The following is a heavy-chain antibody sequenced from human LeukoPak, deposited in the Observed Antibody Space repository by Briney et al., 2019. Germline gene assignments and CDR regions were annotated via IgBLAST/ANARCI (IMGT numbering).Heavy chain of an antibody. D-gene: IGHD2-2*01. CDR3: ARPDCSTSNCYEFDS. Sequence: GGSLRLSCAAFGFNFSDYYMSWIRRAPGKGLEGVSYISSSGRTIYYADSVKGRFSISRDNAKNSLYLQMNSLRAEDTAVYYCARPDCSTSNCYEFDSWGQGTLVTVSS. CDR2: ISSSGRTI. J-gene: IGHJ4*02. V-gene: IGHV3-11*04. CDR1: GFNFSDYY.